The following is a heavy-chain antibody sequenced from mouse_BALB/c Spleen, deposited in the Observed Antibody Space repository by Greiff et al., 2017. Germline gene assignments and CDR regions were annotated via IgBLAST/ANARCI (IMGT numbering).Heavy chain of an antibody. V-gene: IGHV1S56*01. CDR3: ARSGGNYELAY. J-gene: IGHJ3*01. D-gene: IGHD2-1*01. CDR1: GYTFTSYY. Sequence: QVQLQQSGPELVKPGASVRISCKASGYTFTSYYIHWVKQRPGQGLEWIGWIYPGNVNTKYNEKFKGKATLTADKSSSTAYMQLSSLTSEDSAVYFCARSGGNYELAYWGQGTLVTVSA. CDR2: IYPGNVNT.